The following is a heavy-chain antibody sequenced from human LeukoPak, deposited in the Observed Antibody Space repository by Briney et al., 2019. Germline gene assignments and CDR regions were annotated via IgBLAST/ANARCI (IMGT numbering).Heavy chain of an antibody. Sequence: GGSLRLSCAASGFTFSSYWMSWVRQAPGKGLVWVSGMGSVGNSRNYADAVKGRFTISRDNAKNTMYLQMNSLRVEDTAVYYCGRGKLPGTVTDWGQGTPVTVSS. D-gene: IGHD4-17*01. V-gene: IGHV3-74*01. CDR3: GRGKLPGTVTD. CDR1: GFTFSSYW. J-gene: IGHJ4*02. CDR2: MGSVGNSR.